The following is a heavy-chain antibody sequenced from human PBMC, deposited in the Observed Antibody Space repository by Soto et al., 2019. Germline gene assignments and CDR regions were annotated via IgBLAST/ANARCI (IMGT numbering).Heavy chain of an antibody. V-gene: IGHV3-23*01. CDR3: AKEYCSSTSCHRYYYYYMDV. CDR1: GFTFSSYA. Sequence: GGSLRLSCAASGFTFSSYAMSWVRQAPGKGLEWVSTISGSGGSTYYADSVKGRFTISRDNSKNTLYLQMNSLRAEDTAVYYCAKEYCSSTSCHRYYYYYMDVWGKGTTVTVSS. CDR2: ISGSGGST. J-gene: IGHJ6*03. D-gene: IGHD2-2*01.